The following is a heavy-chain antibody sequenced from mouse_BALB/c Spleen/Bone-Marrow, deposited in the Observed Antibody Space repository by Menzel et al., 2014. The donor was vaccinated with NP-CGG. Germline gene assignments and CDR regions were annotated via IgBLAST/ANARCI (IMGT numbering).Heavy chain of an antibody. V-gene: IGHV5-9-3*01. J-gene: IGHJ4*01. Sequence: EVHLVESGGGLVKPGGSLKLSCAASGFTFSSYGVSWVRQTPEKRLEWVATISSGGSYTYYPDSVKGRFTISRDNAKNTLYLQMSSLRSEDTAMYYCTRQRGDCAMDYWGQGTSVTVSS. CDR3: TRQRGDCAMDY. CDR2: ISSGGSYT. D-gene: IGHD1-1*02. CDR1: GFTFSSYG.